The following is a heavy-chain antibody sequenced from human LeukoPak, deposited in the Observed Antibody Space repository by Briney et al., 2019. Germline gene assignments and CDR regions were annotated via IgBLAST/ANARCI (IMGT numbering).Heavy chain of an antibody. CDR1: GGTFSSSA. V-gene: IGHV1-69*04. J-gene: IGHJ4*02. CDR2: IIPILGIA. D-gene: IGHD3-22*01. CDR3: ARDESPYDSSGYYDY. Sequence: ASVKVSCKASGGTFSSSAISWVRQAPGQGLEWMGRIIPILGIANYAQKFQGRVTITADKSTSTAYMELSSLRSEDTAVYYCARDESPYDSSGYYDYWGQGTLVTVSS.